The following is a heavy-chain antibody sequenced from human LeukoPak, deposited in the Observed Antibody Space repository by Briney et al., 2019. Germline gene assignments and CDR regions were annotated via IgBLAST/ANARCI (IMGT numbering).Heavy chain of an antibody. V-gene: IGHV3-48*04. CDR2: ISSTGSTI. CDR3: ARDIVVVDSYYFDY. CDR1: GFSFSSSS. Sequence: GGSLRLSCAASGFSFSSSSMNWVRQAPGKGLEWVSYISSTGSTIYYADSVKGRFTISRDNAKNTLYLQMNSLRAEDTAVYYCARDIVVVDSYYFDYWGQGTLVTVSS. D-gene: IGHD3-22*01. J-gene: IGHJ4*02.